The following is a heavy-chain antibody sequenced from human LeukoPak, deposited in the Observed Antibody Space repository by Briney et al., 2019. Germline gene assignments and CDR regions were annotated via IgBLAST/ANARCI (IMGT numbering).Heavy chain of an antibody. V-gene: IGHV1-69*13. CDR2: IVPIFGTA. J-gene: IGHJ5*02. CDR1: GGTFSSYS. Sequence: SVKVSCKASGGTFSSYSISWVRQAPGQGLEWMGGIVPIFGTADYAQKFQGRVTITADESTSTAYMELSSLRSEDTAVYHCARDRAAAGLNNWFDPWGQGTRVTVSS. CDR3: ARDRAAAGLNNWFDP. D-gene: IGHD6-13*01.